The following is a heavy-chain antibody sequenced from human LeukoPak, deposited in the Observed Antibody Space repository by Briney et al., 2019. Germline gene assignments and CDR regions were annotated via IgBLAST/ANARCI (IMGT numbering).Heavy chain of an antibody. CDR3: TRAAVAGTGAD. J-gene: IGHJ4*02. CDR1: GFTFGDYA. V-gene: IGHV3-49*04. D-gene: IGHD6-19*01. CDR2: IRSKAYGGTT. Sequence: GGSLRLSCTASGFTFGDYAMSWVRQAPGKGLEWVGFIRSKAYGGTTEYAASVEGRFTISRDDSKSIAYLQMNSLKTEDTAVYYCTRAAVAGTGADWGQGTLVTVSS.